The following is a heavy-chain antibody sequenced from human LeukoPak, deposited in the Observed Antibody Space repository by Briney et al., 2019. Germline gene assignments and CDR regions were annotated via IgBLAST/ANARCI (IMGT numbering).Heavy chain of an antibody. CDR1: GGSISSYY. D-gene: IGHD3-9*01. CDR3: ARDHSGDSRVPYFDWLPRAYYYYGMDV. CDR2: IYTSGST. Sequence: SETLSLTCTVSGGSISSYYSSWIRQPAGKGLEWIGRIYTSGSTNYNPSLKSRVTMSVDTSKNQFSLKLSSVTAADTAVYYCARDHSGDSRVPYFDWLPRAYYYYGMDVWGQGTTVTVSS. J-gene: IGHJ6*02. V-gene: IGHV4-4*07.